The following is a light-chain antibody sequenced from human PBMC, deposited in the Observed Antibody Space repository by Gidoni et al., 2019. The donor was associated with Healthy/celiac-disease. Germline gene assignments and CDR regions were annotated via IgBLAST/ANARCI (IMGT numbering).Light chain of an antibody. J-gene: IGLJ2*01. V-gene: IGLV3-19*01. CDR1: SLRSYY. Sequence: QTVRITCQGDSLRSYYASCYQQKPGQAPVLVIYGKNNRPSGIPDRFSGSSSGNTASLTITGAQAEDEADYYCNSRDSSGNPVVFGGGTKLTVL. CDR3: NSRDSSGNPVV. CDR2: GKN.